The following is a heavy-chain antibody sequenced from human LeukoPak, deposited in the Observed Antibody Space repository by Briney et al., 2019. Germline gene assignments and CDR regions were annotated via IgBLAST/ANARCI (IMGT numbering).Heavy chain of an antibody. D-gene: IGHD3-22*01. CDR2: IKQDGSEN. CDR1: GFTFNSNW. J-gene: IGHJ4*02. Sequence: GGSLRLSCAASGFTFNSNWMSWVRQAPGKGLEWVANIKQDGSENYYVDSVKRRFSISRDNAKNSLSLQMNSLRAEDTAVYYCARDKYYDRYFDSWGQGTLGTVSS. V-gene: IGHV3-7*01. CDR3: ARDKYYDRYFDS.